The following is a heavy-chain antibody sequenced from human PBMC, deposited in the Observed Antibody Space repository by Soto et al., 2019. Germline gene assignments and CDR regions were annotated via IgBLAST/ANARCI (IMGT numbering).Heavy chain of an antibody. CDR3: ASEYCSGGSCYYYGMDV. J-gene: IGHJ6*02. V-gene: IGHV3-33*01. CDR2: IWYDGSNK. CDR1: GFTFSSYG. Sequence: QVQLVESGGGVVQPGRSLRLSCAASGFTFSSYGMHWVRQAPGTGLEWVAVIWYDGSNKYYADSVKGRFTISRDNYKNTLYLQMNSLRAEDTAVYYCASEYCSGGSCYYYGMDVWGQGTTVTVSS. D-gene: IGHD2-15*01.